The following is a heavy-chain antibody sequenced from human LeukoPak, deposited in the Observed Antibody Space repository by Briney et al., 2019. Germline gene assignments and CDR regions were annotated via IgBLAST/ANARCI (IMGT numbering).Heavy chain of an antibody. V-gene: IGHV3-64*01. Sequence: GGSLRLSCAASGFTFSSYAMHWVRQAPGKGLEYVSAISSTGTSTYYANSVKGRFTISRDNSKNTLYLQMGSLRGEDMAVYYCARVGETSSAYWGQGTLVTVSS. CDR2: ISSTGTST. CDR3: ARVGETSSAY. D-gene: IGHD5-24*01. J-gene: IGHJ4*02. CDR1: GFTFSSYA.